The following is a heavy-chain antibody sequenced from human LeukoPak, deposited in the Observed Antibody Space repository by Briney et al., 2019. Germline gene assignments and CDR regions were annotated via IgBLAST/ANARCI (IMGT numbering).Heavy chain of an antibody. CDR2: IYTNEIT. Sequence: SETLSLTCTVSGDSISDYFWSWIRQPAGKGLELIGRIYTNEITNYNPSLKSRVTTSVDTSKNQLSLRLSSVTAADTAVYYCARGVMTAIFAFDIWGQGTMVTVSS. V-gene: IGHV4-4*07. CDR3: ARGVMTAIFAFDI. J-gene: IGHJ3*02. CDR1: GDSISDYF. D-gene: IGHD2-21*02.